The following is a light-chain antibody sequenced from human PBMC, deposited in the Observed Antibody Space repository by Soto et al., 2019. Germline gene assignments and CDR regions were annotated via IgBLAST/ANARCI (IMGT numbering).Light chain of an antibody. J-gene: IGKJ4*01. CDR3: QQRSYWPLT. CDR2: DAS. V-gene: IGKV3-11*01. CDR1: QSVSRY. Sequence: GESPTITYRASQSVSRYLAWYQQKPGQTPRLLIYDASNRAAGIPARFSGSGSGTDFTLTICSLEPEDFAVYYCQQRSYWPLTFGGGTKVDIK.